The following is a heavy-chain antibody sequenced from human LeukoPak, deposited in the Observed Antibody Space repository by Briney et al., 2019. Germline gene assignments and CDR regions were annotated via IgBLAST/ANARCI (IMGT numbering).Heavy chain of an antibody. CDR3: ARAPPTRFYDSTGFLDY. D-gene: IGHD3-22*01. V-gene: IGHV4-59*01. CDR2: IYYSGST. CDR1: GGSISSYY. J-gene: IGHJ4*02. Sequence: SETLSLTCTVSGGSISSYYWSWIRQPPGKGLEWIGYIYYSGSTNYNPSLKSRVTISVDTSKNQFSLKLRSVTAADTAVYYCARAPPTRFYDSTGFLDYWGQGTLVTVSS.